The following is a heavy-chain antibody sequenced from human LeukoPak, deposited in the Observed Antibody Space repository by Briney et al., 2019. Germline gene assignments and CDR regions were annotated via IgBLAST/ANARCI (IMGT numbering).Heavy chain of an antibody. Sequence: GGSLRLSYAASGFTFRLYAMNWVRQAPGKGLEWVSYINDDSSDIHYAGSVRGRFTISRDDARKTLYLQLSSLRVEDTAVYYCARDTFQPGLIDSWGQGTLVTVSS. D-gene: IGHD2-2*01. CDR2: INDDSSDI. CDR3: ARDTFQPGLIDS. J-gene: IGHJ4*02. CDR1: GFTFRLYA. V-gene: IGHV3-21*05.